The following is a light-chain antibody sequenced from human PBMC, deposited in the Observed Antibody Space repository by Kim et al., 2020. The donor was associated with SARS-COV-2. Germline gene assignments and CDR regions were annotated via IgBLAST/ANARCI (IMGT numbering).Light chain of an antibody. J-gene: IGLJ3*02. V-gene: IGLV1-47*01. CDR2: RNN. CDR3: VTWDDSLGAWV. Sequence: QSVLTQPPSASGTPGQRITISCSGSSSNIGLRNEYVHWYQQFPKTAPKLLVYRNNQRPSGVPDRFSGSKSGTSASLAISGLRYEDEADYYCVTWDDSLGAWVFGGGTKVTVL. CDR1: SSNIGLRNEY.